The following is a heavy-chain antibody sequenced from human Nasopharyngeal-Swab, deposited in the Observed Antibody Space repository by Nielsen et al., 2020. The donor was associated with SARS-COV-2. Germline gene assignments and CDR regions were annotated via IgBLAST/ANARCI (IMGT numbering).Heavy chain of an antibody. Sequence: GSLRLSCTVSGYSISNGYYWGWIRQPPGKGLEWIGSIYHSGSTYYNPSLKSRVTISVDTSKNQFSLKLSSVTAADTAVYYCARVGARDYVWGSYRPNPGGYWGQGTLVTVSS. CDR1: GYSISNGYY. CDR3: ARVGARDYVWGSYRPNPGGY. V-gene: IGHV4-38-2*02. CDR2: IYHSGST. J-gene: IGHJ4*02. D-gene: IGHD3-16*02.